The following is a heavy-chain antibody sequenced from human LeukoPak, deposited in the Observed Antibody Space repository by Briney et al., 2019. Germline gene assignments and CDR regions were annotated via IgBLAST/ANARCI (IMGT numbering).Heavy chain of an antibody. CDR3: GKIATDYFQE. J-gene: IGHJ1*01. D-gene: IGHD2/OR15-2a*01. Sequence: GESLKISCKASGYTFANYYIGWVRQMPGKGLEWMGIIYAGDSDTKYSPSSQGQVTISVDRSIRTAYLQWNSLKASDTAIYYCGKIATDYFQEWGQGTLVTVSS. CDR2: IYAGDSDT. V-gene: IGHV5-51*01. CDR1: GYTFANYY.